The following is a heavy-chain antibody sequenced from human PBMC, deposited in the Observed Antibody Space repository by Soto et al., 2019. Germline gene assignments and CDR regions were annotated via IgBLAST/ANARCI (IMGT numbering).Heavy chain of an antibody. CDR1: GFTFSSYA. J-gene: IGHJ3*02. D-gene: IGHD3-3*01. CDR2: ISGSGGST. V-gene: IGHV3-23*01. Sequence: GGSLRLSCAASGFTFSSYAMSWVRQAPGKGLEWVSAISGSGGSTYYADSVKGRFTISRDNSKNTLYLQMNSLRAEDTAVYYCAKDRMTGGFLEWLLHAFDIWGQGTMVTVSS. CDR3: AKDRMTGGFLEWLLHAFDI.